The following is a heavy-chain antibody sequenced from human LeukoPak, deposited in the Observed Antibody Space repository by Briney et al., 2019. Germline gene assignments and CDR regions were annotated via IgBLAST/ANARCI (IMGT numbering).Heavy chain of an antibody. Sequence: SVKVSCKASGGTFSSYAISWVRQAPGQGLEWMGGIIPIFGTANYAQKFQGRVTITADESTSTAYMELGSLRSEDTAVYYCARSGYFDWLQYFDYWGQGTLVTVSS. CDR3: ARSGYFDWLQYFDY. V-gene: IGHV1-69*13. J-gene: IGHJ4*02. D-gene: IGHD3-9*01. CDR2: IIPIFGTA. CDR1: GGTFSSYA.